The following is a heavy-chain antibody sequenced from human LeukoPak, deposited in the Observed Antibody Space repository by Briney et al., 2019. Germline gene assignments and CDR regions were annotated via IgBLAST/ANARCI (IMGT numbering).Heavy chain of an antibody. CDR2: MNPNSGNT. D-gene: IGHD4-17*01. CDR3: ARGRATVTTYYFDY. V-gene: IGHV1-8*01. CDR1: GYTFTSYD. J-gene: IGHJ4*02. Sequence: ASVKVSCKASGYTFTSYDINWVRQATGQGLEWMGWMNPNSGNTGYAQKFQGRDTMTRNTSISTAYMELSSLRSEDTAVYYCARGRATVTTYYFDYWGQGTLLTVSS.